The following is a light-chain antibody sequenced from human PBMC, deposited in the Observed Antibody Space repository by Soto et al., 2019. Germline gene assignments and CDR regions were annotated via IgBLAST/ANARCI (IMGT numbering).Light chain of an antibody. J-gene: IGLJ1*01. CDR3: SSYTSSSTLLYV. Sequence: QSVLPQPASGSGSPGQSITISCTGTSSDVGGYNYVSWYQQHPGKAPKLMIYDVSNRPSGVSNRFSGSKSGNTASLTSSGRLFEDEADYYCSSYTSSSTLLYVFVTGTKVTVL. V-gene: IGLV2-14*01. CDR1: SSDVGGYNY. CDR2: DVS.